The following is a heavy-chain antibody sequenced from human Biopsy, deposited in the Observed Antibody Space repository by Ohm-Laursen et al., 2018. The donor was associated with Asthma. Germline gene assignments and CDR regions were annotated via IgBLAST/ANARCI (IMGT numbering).Heavy chain of an antibody. CDR3: ARGYSGSDRIVYYYSGLEV. CDR1: GDSFSHYA. CDR2: LIPVLGTS. V-gene: IGHV1-69*01. Sequence: SSVKVSCKASGDSFSHYAISWVRQAPGQGLEWMGGLIPVLGTSDHAQMFEGRVTITADESTSTAYMELSSLSSEDTAVYYCARGYSGSDRIVYYYSGLEVWGQGTTVTVSS. D-gene: IGHD5-12*01. J-gene: IGHJ6*02.